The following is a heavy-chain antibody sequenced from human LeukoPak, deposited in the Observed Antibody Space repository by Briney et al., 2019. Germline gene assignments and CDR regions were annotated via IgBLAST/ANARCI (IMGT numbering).Heavy chain of an antibody. V-gene: IGHV5-10-1*01. Sequence: GESLKISCKGSGYSFTSYWISLVRQMPGKGLEWMGRIDPSDSYTNYSPSFQGHVTISADKSISTAYLQWSSLKASDTAMYYCARLGAYYYGSGSVDYWGQGTLVTVSS. J-gene: IGHJ4*02. D-gene: IGHD3-10*01. CDR3: ARLGAYYYGSGSVDY. CDR2: IDPSDSYT. CDR1: GYSFTSYW.